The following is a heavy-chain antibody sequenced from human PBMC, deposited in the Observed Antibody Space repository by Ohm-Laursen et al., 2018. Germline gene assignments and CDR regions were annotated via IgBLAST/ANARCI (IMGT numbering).Heavy chain of an antibody. J-gene: IGHJ4*02. V-gene: IGHV1-2*02. CDR2: INPNSGVT. CDR1: GYTFTGYY. CDR3: ARWRYDYAWGSYRYCDY. D-gene: IGHD3-16*02. Sequence: ASVKVSCKASGYTFTGYYMHWVRQAPGQGLEWMGWINPNSGVTNYAQKFQGRVIMTGDTSISTAYMELSSLRSDDTAVYYCARWRYDYAWGSYRYCDYWGQGTLVTVSS.